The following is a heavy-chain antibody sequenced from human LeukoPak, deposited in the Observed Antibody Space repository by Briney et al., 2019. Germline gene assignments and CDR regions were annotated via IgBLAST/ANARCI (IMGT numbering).Heavy chain of an antibody. V-gene: IGHV3-30*18. CDR2: ISYDGSNK. CDR3: AKSGLYSGYEYFDY. D-gene: IGHD5-12*01. Sequence: PGGSLRLSCAASGFTFSSYGMHWVRQAPGKGLEWVAVISYDGSNKYYADSVKGRLTISRDNSKNTLYLQMNSLRAEDTAVYYCAKSGLYSGYEYFDYWGQGTLVTVSS. CDR1: GFTFSSYG. J-gene: IGHJ4*02.